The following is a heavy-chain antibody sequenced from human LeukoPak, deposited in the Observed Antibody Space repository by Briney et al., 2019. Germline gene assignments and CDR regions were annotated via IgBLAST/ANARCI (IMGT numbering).Heavy chain of an antibody. D-gene: IGHD2-2*01. J-gene: IGHJ4*02. Sequence: GRSLSLSCAASGLTFSSYAMSWVRQAPGKGLEWVSAISGSGGSTYYADSVKGRFTISRDNSKNTLYLQMNSLRAEDTAVYYCAKLGLDCSSTSCFPVDYWGQGTLVTVSS. CDR1: GLTFSSYA. CDR2: ISGSGGST. V-gene: IGHV3-23*01. CDR3: AKLGLDCSSTSCFPVDY.